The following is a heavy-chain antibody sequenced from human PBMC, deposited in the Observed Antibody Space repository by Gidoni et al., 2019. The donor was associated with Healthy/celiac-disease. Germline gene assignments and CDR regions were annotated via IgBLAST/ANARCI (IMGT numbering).Heavy chain of an antibody. CDR3: ARVGLDSSSSKARPFDP. Sequence: EVQLVESGGGLVKPGGSLRLSCAASGFTFRSYSMNWVRQAPGKGLEWVSSISSSSSYIYYADSVKGRFTISRDNAKNSLYLQMNSLRAEDTAVYYCARVGLDSSSSKARPFDPWGQGTLVTVSS. J-gene: IGHJ5*02. CDR2: ISSSSSYI. D-gene: IGHD6-6*01. V-gene: IGHV3-21*01. CDR1: GFTFRSYS.